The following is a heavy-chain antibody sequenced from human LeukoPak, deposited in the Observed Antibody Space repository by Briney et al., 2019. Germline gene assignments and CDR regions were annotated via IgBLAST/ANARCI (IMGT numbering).Heavy chain of an antibody. V-gene: IGHV3-21*01. J-gene: IGHJ4*02. CDR3: GRAFPPLRTSSAGDL. CDR1: GFTFSDCD. Sequence: GGSLRLSCSASGFTFSDCDMNWVRQAPGKGLEWVSSISYLSSHVYYGDLVKGRFSISRDNAKNSLYLQMNSLGAEDTAIYYCGRAFPPLRTSSAGDLWGQGILVTVSS. D-gene: IGHD3-16*01. CDR2: ISYLSSHV.